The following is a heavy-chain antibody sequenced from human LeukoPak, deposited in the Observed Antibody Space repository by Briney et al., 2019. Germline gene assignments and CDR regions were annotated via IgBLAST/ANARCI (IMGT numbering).Heavy chain of an antibody. Sequence: ASVKVSCKASGGTFSSYAISWVRQAPGQGLEWMGGIIPIFGTANYAQKLQGRVTMTTDTSTSTAYMELRSLRSDDTAVYYCARDGIVVVTGYFDYWGQGTLVTVSS. CDR1: GGTFSSYA. V-gene: IGHV1-69*05. CDR3: ARDGIVVVTGYFDY. J-gene: IGHJ4*02. D-gene: IGHD2-21*02. CDR2: IIPIFGTA.